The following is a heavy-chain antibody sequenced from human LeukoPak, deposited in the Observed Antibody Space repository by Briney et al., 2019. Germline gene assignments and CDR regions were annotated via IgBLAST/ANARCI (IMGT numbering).Heavy chain of an antibody. CDR3: ARYDSSGHFDY. CDR1: GGSISSSSYY. J-gene: IGHJ4*02. Sequence: SETLSLTCTVSGGSISSSSYYRGWIRQPPGKGLEWIGSIYYSGSTYYNPSLKSRVTISVDTSKNQFSLKLSSVTAADTAVYYCARYDSSGHFDYWGQGTLVTVSS. CDR2: IYYSGST. V-gene: IGHV4-39*07. D-gene: IGHD3-22*01.